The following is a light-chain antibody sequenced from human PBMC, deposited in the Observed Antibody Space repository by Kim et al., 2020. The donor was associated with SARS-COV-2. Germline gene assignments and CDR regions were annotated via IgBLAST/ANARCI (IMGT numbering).Light chain of an antibody. V-gene: IGKV3-11*01. Sequence: LSTAPEASATLARVARQNVSDYLARYQQKPCPAPRLHIHDASNSATGIPARFSGSGSGTDFTISSLEPEDFAVYYCQQRSNWPLTFGGGTKVDIK. CDR3: QQRSNWPLT. CDR2: DAS. J-gene: IGKJ4*01. CDR1: QNVSDY.